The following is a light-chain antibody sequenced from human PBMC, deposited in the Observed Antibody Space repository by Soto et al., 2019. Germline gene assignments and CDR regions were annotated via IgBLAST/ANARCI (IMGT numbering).Light chain of an antibody. CDR1: QGIANY. CDR2: AAS. V-gene: IGKV1-27*01. CDR3: QKYNWPPFT. Sequence: DIQMTQSPSSLGASVGDRVTISCRASQGIANYLAWYQQKPGEVPKLLIFAASTLHSGVSSRFTGSGSGTAFTLTISSLQPEDVATYYCQKYNWPPFTFGPGTKVEIK. J-gene: IGKJ3*01.